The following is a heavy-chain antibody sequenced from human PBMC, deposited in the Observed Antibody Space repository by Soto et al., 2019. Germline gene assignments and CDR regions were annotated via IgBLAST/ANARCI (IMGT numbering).Heavy chain of an antibody. J-gene: IGHJ5*02. Sequence: GGSLRLSCAASGFTFISYAIILFRHSPFKWLEWVSAISGSGGSTYYADSVKGRFTISRDNSKNTLYLQMNSLRAEDTAVYYCAKDCGYDFWSGNNWFDPWGQGTLVTVSS. CDR1: GFTFISYA. CDR3: AKDCGYDFWSGNNWFDP. CDR2: ISGSGGST. D-gene: IGHD3-3*01. V-gene: IGHV3-23*01.